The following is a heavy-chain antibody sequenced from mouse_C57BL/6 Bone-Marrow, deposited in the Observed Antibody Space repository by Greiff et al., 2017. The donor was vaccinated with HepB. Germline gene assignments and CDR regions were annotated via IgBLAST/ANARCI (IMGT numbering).Heavy chain of an antibody. CDR1: GFSFNTYA. D-gene: IGHD1-1*01. V-gene: IGHV10-1*01. J-gene: IGHJ3*01. CDR2: IRSKSNNYAT. CDR3: VRPFYYYGSSPAWFAY. Sequence: EAGGGLVQPKGSLKLSCAASGFSFNTYAMNWVRQAPGKGLEWVARIRSKSNNYATYYADSVKDRFTISRDDSESMLYLQMNNLKTEDTAMYYCVRPFYYYGSSPAWFAYWGQGTLVTVSA.